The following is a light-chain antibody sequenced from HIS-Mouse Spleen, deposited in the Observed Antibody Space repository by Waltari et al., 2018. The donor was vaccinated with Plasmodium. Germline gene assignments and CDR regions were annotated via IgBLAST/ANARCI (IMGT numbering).Light chain of an antibody. V-gene: IGLV2-8*01. CDR2: EVS. CDR1: SSDVGGYTS. Sequence: QSALTQPPSASGSPGQSVPISCTGTSSDVGGYTSVSWYQQHPGKAPELMIYEVSKRPSGVPDRFSGSKSGNTASLTVSGLQAEDEADYYCSSYAGSNNLVFGGGTKLTVL. J-gene: IGLJ2*01. CDR3: SSYAGSNNLV.